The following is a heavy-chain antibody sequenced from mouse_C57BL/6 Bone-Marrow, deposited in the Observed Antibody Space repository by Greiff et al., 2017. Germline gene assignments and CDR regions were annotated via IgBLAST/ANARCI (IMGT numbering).Heavy chain of an antibody. CDR1: GYTFTSYW. Sequence: QVQLQQSGAELVMPGASVKLSCKASGYTFTSYWMHWVKQRPGQGLEWIGELDPSDSYTNYNQKFKGKSTLTVDKSSSTAYMQLSSLTSEDSAVYYCATQVRLFDCWGRGTALTVTS. CDR2: LDPSDSYT. CDR3: ATQVRLFDC. J-gene: IGHJ2*01. D-gene: IGHD3-2*02. V-gene: IGHV1-69*01.